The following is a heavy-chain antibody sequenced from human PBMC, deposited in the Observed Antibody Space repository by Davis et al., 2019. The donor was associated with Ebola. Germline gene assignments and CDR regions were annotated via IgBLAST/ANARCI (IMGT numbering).Heavy chain of an antibody. D-gene: IGHD6-6*01. CDR1: GGSFSPYY. CDR3: ARGVGAARPVFAS. J-gene: IGHJ4*02. V-gene: IGHV4-34*01. Sequence: PSETLSLTCAVPGGSFSPYYWSWFRQSPGKGLEWIGELNHSGSTTYNPSLKSRASISIDTSKKHFLLNLNSVTAADTAVYYCARGVGAARPVFASWGQGTLVTVSS. CDR2: LNHSGST.